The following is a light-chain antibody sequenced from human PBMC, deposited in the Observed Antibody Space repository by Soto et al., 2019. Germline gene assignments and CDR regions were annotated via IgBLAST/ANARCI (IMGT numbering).Light chain of an antibody. CDR2: DAS. Sequence: DIQMTQSPSTLSASVGDKVTITCRASRSISNCLAWYEQKPGKEPQLLMYDASTVESGVPSRFSGSGCGTEYTLTISSLQPDDFAAYYCQQYNSNTRTFGQGTKVDI. CDR1: RSISNC. CDR3: QQYNSNTRT. J-gene: IGKJ1*01. V-gene: IGKV1-5*01.